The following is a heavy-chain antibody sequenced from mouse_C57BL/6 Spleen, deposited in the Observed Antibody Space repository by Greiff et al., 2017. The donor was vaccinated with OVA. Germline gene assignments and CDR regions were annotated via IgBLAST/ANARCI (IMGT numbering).Heavy chain of an antibody. CDR1: GYTFTSYW. CDR2: IDPNSGGT. D-gene: IGHD1-1*01. J-gene: IGHJ4*01. Sequence: QVQLQQPGAELVKPGASVKLSCKASGYTFTSYWMHWVKQRPGRGLEWIGRIDPNSGGTKYNEKFKSKATLTVDKPSSTAYMQLSSLTSEDSAVYYCARAPLYYDGSSYEYYAMDYWGQGTSVTVSS. CDR3: ARAPLYYDGSSYEYYAMDY. V-gene: IGHV1-72*01.